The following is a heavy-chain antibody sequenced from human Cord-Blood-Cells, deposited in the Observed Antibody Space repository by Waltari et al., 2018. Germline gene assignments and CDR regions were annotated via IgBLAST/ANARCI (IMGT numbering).Heavy chain of an antibody. CDR2: IIPIFGTA. J-gene: IGHJ4*02. CDR1: GGTFSSYA. CDR3: ARIAAAGTDFDY. D-gene: IGHD6-13*01. V-gene: IGHV1-69*01. Sequence: QVQLVQSGAEVKKPRSSVKVSCKASGGTFSSYAISCVRQAPGQGLEWMGGIIPIFGTANYAQKFQGRVTITADESTSTAYMELSSLRSEDTAVYYCARIAAAGTDFDYWGQGTLVTVSS.